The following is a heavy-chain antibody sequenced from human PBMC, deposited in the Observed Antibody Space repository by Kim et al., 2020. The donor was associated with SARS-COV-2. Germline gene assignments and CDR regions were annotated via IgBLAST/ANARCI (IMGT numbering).Heavy chain of an antibody. J-gene: IGHJ6*02. D-gene: IGHD5-12*01. CDR1: GFTFSSYS. CDR3: AREIRATETERYYYYGIDV. CDR2: ISSSSSTI. V-gene: IGHV3-48*02. Sequence: GGSLRLSCAASGFTFSSYSMNWVRQAPGKGLEWVSYISSSSSTIYYADSVKGRFTISRDNAKNSLYLQMNSLRDEDTAVYYCAREIRATETERYYYYGIDVWGQATTVTVSS.